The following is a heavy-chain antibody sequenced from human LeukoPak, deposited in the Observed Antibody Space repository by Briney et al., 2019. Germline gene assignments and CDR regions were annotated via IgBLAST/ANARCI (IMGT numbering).Heavy chain of an antibody. CDR1: GFTFTGHN. D-gene: IGHD2-2*01. CDR3: AREGCSSTSCYYYYYMDV. CDR2: VSISSGTI. Sequence: GGSLRLSCAASGFTFTGHNMNWVRQAPGKGLEWISFVSISSGTIYYADSVKGRFTISRDNAKNSLYLQMNSLRAEDTAVYYCAREGCSSTSCYYYYYMDVWGKGTTVTVSS. V-gene: IGHV3-48*01. J-gene: IGHJ6*03.